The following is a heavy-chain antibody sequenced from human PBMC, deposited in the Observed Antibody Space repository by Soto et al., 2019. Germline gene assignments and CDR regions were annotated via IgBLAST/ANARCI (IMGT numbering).Heavy chain of an antibody. Sequence: EVQLVESGGGVVQPGGSLRLSCAASGFTFSSYWMSWVRQAPGKGLEWVADIKQDGSEKYYVDSVKGRFTISRDNAKNSLYLQMNSLRAEDTAVYYCARDSPYYYGAGPAYYYYYYMDVWGKGTTVTVSS. CDR3: ARDSPYYYGAGPAYYYYYYMDV. V-gene: IGHV3-7*01. CDR2: IKQDGSEK. CDR1: GFTFSSYW. D-gene: IGHD3-10*01. J-gene: IGHJ6*03.